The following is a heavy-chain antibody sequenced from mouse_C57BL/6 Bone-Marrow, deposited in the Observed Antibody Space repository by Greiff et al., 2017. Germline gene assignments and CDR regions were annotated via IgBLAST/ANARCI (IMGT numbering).Heavy chain of an antibody. J-gene: IGHJ4*01. V-gene: IGHV1-5*01. CDR1: GYTFTSYW. D-gene: IGHD2-4*01. CDR3: TRGSIYYDYDVGAMDY. CDR2: IYPGNSDT. Sequence: VQLKDSGTVLARPGASVKMSCKTSGYTFTSYWMHWVKQRPGQGLEWIGAIYPGNSDTSYNQQFKGKAKLTAATSASTAYMELSSLTNEDSAVYYCTRGSIYYDYDVGAMDYWGQGTSVTVSS.